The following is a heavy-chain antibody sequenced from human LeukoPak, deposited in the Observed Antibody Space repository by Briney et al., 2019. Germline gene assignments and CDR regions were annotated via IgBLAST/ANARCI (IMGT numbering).Heavy chain of an antibody. Sequence: ASVKVSCKASGYTFTSYGISWVRQAPGQGLEWMGWISAYNGNTNYAQKLQGRVTMTTDTSTSTAYMELRSLRSDDTAVYYCARDYYDSSGYYSPNYYYYGMDVRGQGTTVTVSS. D-gene: IGHD3-22*01. CDR3: ARDYYDSSGYYSPNYYYYGMDV. J-gene: IGHJ6*02. CDR2: ISAYNGNT. V-gene: IGHV1-18*01. CDR1: GYTFTSYG.